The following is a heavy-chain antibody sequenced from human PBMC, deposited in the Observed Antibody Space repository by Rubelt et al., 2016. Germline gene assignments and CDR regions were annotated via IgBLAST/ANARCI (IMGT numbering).Heavy chain of an antibody. CDR2: IHYAGST. CDR3: ARHQPSLVIAIPLIDY. Sequence: QVQLQQWGAGLLKPSETLSLTCAVYGGSFSGYYWGWIRQPPGKGLEWIGSIHYAGSTYYNPSLKSRVTISVDTSRNQVSLKLSSVTAADTAVYYCARHQPSLVIAIPLIDYWGQGTLVTVSS. V-gene: IGHV4-34*01. J-gene: IGHJ4*02. D-gene: IGHD2-21*01. CDR1: GGSFSGYY.